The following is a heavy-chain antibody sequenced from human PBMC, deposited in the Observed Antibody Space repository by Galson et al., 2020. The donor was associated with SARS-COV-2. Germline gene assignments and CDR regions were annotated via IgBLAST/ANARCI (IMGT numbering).Heavy chain of an antibody. CDR2: IYHRGST. D-gene: IGHD4-17*01. V-gene: IGHV4-38-2*02. J-gene: IGHJ4*02. CDR1: GYSISSGYY. CDR3: ARDPLSDYGGNSHFDY. Sequence: SETLSLTCAVSGYSISSGYYWGWLRQPPGKGLEWIGSIYHRGSTYYNPSLKSRVTISVDTSKNQFSLNLSSVTAADTAVYYCARDPLSDYGGNSHFDYWGQGNLVTVSS.